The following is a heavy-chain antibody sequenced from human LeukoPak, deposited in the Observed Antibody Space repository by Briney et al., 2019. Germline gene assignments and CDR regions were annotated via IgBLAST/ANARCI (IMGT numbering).Heavy chain of an antibody. CDR1: GFSLSTSGMR. J-gene: IGHJ4*02. CDR3: VRMASQGYFDY. Sequence: SGPTLVNPTQTLTLTCIFSGFSLSTSGMRASWIRQPPGKALEWLARIDWDEDKFYSTSLKTRLTISKDTSKNQVVLTMTNMDPVDTATYYCVRMASQGYFDYWGQGTLVTVSS. CDR2: IDWDEDK. V-gene: IGHV2-70*04.